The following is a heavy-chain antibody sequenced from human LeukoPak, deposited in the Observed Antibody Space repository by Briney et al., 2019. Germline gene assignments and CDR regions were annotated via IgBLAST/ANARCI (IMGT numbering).Heavy chain of an antibody. V-gene: IGHV3-21*01. CDR2: ISGSGGAT. J-gene: IGHJ6*03. CDR3: ARDRGNQRGYYYYYMDV. Sequence: GGSLRLSCAASGFTFNTYGMSWVRQAPGKGLEWVSGISGSGGATYYADSVKGRFTISRDNAKNSLYLQMNSLRAEDTAVYYCARDRGNQRGYYYYYMDVWGKGTTVTVSS. D-gene: IGHD1-14*01. CDR1: GFTFNTYG.